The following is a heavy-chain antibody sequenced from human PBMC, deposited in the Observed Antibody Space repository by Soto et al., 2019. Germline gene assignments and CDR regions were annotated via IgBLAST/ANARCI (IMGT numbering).Heavy chain of an antibody. J-gene: IGHJ6*02. CDR1: GYTFTSYG. D-gene: IGHD6-19*01. CDR2: ISAYNGNT. CDR3: ARSPITVAGTGDDYYYYGMDV. V-gene: IGHV1-18*01. Sequence: QVQLVQSGAEVKKPGASVKVSCKASGYTFTSYGITWVRQAPGQGLEWMGWISAYNGNTNYAQKLQGRVTMTTDTSTXXAXMXXRSLRYDDTAVYYCARSPITVAGTGDDYYYYGMDVWGQGTTVTVSS.